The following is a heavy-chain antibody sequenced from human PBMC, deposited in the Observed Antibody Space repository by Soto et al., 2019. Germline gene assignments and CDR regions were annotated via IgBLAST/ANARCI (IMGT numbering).Heavy chain of an antibody. V-gene: IGHV3-15*01. CDR3: TTDPSVALFDY. Sequence: PGGSLRLSCAASGFTFSNAWMSWVRQAPGKGLEWVGRIKSKTDGGTTDYAAPVKGRFTISRDDSKITLYLQMNSLKTEDTAVYYCTTDPSVALFDYWGQGTLVTVSS. CDR2: IKSKTDGGTT. D-gene: IGHD6-19*01. CDR1: GFTFSNAW. J-gene: IGHJ4*02.